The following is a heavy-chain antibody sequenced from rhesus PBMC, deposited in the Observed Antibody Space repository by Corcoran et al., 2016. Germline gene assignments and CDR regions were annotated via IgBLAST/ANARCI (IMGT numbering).Heavy chain of an antibody. CDR1: GYRFTSYR. V-gene: IGHV5-2*01. CDR3: AKGGQQLLFDY. D-gene: IGHD6-43*01. CDR2: IDPSDSDT. Sequence: EVQLVQSGAEVKRPGESLKISCKPSGYRFTSYRISWVRQLPGKGLAWMGAIDPSDSDTRYSPSFQGQVTISADKSISTTYLQWSSLKASDSATYYCAKGGQQLLFDYWGQGVLVTVSS. J-gene: IGHJ4*01.